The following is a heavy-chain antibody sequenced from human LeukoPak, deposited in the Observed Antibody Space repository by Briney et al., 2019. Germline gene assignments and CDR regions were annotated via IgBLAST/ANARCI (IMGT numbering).Heavy chain of an antibody. CDR3: AKDRDGSSWTGDAFDI. Sequence: PGGSLRLTCAASGFTFSSYAMSWVRQAPGKGLEWVSAISGSGGSTYYADSVKGRFTISRDNSKNTLYLQMNSLRAEDTAVYYCAKDRDGSSWTGDAFDIWGQGTMVTVSS. CDR1: GFTFSSYA. D-gene: IGHD6-13*01. J-gene: IGHJ3*02. CDR2: ISGSGGST. V-gene: IGHV3-23*01.